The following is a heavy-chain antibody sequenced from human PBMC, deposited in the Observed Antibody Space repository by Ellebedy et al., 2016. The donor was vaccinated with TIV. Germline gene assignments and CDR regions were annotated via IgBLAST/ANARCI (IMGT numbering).Heavy chain of an antibody. Sequence: GESLKISCADSGFTFNTYAMSWVRQAPGKGLEWVSHISGSGVTTYYADSVRGRFSISRDNSKNTLFLQMNSLRADDTAVYYCAGYRGEAVAGNWFDPWGRGTLVTVSS. J-gene: IGHJ5*02. CDR3: AGYRGEAVAGNWFDP. CDR1: GFTFNTYA. D-gene: IGHD6-19*01. V-gene: IGHV3-23*01. CDR2: ISGSGVTT.